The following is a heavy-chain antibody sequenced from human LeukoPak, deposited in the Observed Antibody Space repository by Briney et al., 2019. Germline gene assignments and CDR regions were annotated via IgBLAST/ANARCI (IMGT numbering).Heavy chain of an antibody. CDR1: GFTFSSYG. CDR3: ARGKGYCSSTSCYDYYYYYGMDV. Sequence: GGSLRLSCAASGFTFSSYGMHWVRQAPGKGLEWVAVIWYDGSNKYYADSVKGRFTISRDNSKNTLYLQMNSLRAEDTAVYYCARGKGYCSSTSCYDYYYYYGMDVWGQGTTVTVTS. J-gene: IGHJ6*02. V-gene: IGHV3-33*01. D-gene: IGHD2-2*01. CDR2: IWYDGSNK.